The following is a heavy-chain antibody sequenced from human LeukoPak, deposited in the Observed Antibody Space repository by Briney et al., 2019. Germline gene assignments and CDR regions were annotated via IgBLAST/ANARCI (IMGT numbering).Heavy chain of an antibody. V-gene: IGHV3-23*01. J-gene: IGHJ4*02. D-gene: IGHD6-13*01. CDR3: AKDSDTSSWYRGFFDC. CDR2: ISGSGSNT. CDR1: GFTFSSYA. Sequence: GGSLRLSCAASGFTFSSYAMSWVRQAPGKGLEWVSAISGSGSNTNYADSVKGRLTISRDNSENTLYLQINSLRAEDTAVYYCAKDSDTSSWYRGFFDCWGQGTLVTVSS.